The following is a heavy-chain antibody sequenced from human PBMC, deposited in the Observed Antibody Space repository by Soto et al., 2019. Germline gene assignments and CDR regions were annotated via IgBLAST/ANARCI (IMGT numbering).Heavy chain of an antibody. CDR1: GGSISSGGYY. Sequence: QVQLQESGPGLVKPSQTLSLTCTVSGGSISSGGYYWSWIRQHPGKGLEWIGYIYYSGSTYYNPSLKSRVTMSVDTSKNQFSLKLSSVTAADTAVYYCARDKGNYYDSSGYYRNWYFDLWGRGTLVTVSS. CDR2: IYYSGST. D-gene: IGHD3-22*01. V-gene: IGHV4-31*03. CDR3: ARDKGNYYDSSGYYRNWYFDL. J-gene: IGHJ2*01.